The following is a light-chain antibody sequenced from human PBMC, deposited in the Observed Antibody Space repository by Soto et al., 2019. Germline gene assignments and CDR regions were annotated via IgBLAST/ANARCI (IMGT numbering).Light chain of an antibody. CDR3: CSYVGSSILM. V-gene: IGLV2-23*02. Sequence: QSALTQPASMSGSPGQSITISCTGTSSDVGLYNLVSWYQHLPGKAPKLIIYEVNERPSGISDRFSGSKSGNTASQTISGLRDEDEADYYCCSYVGSSILMFGGGTKLTVL. CDR2: EVN. J-gene: IGLJ3*02. CDR1: SSDVGLYNL.